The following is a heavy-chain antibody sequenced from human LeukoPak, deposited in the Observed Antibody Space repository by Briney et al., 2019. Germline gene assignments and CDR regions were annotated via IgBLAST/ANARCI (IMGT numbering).Heavy chain of an antibody. CDR2: IIPIFGTA. CDR3: ARDLSVGCTSCPYDAFDI. CDR1: GGTFSNYA. V-gene: IGHV1-69*06. D-gene: IGHD2-2*01. Sequence: GASVKVSCKASGGTFSNYAISWVRQAPGQGLEWMGGIIPIFGTANYAQKFQGRVTITADKSTSTAYMELSSLRSEDTAVYYCARDLSVGCTSCPYDAFDIWGQGTMVTVSS. J-gene: IGHJ3*02.